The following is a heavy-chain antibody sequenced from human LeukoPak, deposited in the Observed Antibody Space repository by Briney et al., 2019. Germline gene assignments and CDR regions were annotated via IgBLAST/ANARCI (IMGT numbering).Heavy chain of an antibody. CDR1: GGSISSYY. CDR3: ARDRFASIVGAENDAFDI. V-gene: IGHV4-4*07. CDR2: IYTSGST. D-gene: IGHD1-26*01. Sequence: SETLSLTCTVSGGSISSYYWSWIRQPAGKGLEWIGRIYTSGSTNYNPSLKSRVTMSVDTSKNQFSLKLSSVTAADTAVYYCARDRFASIVGAENDAFDIWGQGTMVTVSS. J-gene: IGHJ3*02.